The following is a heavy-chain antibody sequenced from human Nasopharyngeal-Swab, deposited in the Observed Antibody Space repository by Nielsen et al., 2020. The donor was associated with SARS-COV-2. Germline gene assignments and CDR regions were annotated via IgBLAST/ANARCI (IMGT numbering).Heavy chain of an antibody. Sequence: ASVKVSCKASGYTFTSYYMHWVRQAPGQGLEWMGIINPSGGSTNYAQKFQGRVTMTRDTSISTAYMELSRLRSDDTAVYYCARDSRIAVAGMGRVGYWGQGTLVTVSS. D-gene: IGHD6-19*01. J-gene: IGHJ4*02. CDR2: INPSGGST. V-gene: IGHV1-2*02. CDR3: ARDSRIAVAGMGRVGY. CDR1: GYTFTSYY.